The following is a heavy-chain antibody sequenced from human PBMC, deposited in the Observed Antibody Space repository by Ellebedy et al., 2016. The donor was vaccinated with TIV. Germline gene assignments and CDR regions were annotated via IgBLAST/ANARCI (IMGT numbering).Heavy chain of an antibody. Sequence: PGGSLRLSCAASGFIFSNSAMHWVRQAPGKGLEWVSGISGSGGSTHYADSVKGRFTISRDNSKNTLYLQMNSLRAEDTAVYYCAIDLAVVDVFDYWGQGTLVTVSS. CDR1: GFIFSNSA. J-gene: IGHJ4*02. CDR2: ISGSGGST. V-gene: IGHV3-23*01. D-gene: IGHD6-19*01. CDR3: AIDLAVVDVFDY.